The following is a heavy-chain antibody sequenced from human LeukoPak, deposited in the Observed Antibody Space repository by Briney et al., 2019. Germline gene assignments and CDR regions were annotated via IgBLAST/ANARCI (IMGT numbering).Heavy chain of an antibody. V-gene: IGHV4-4*07. J-gene: IGHJ6*02. CDR3: ASTYRSNGMDV. CDR1: GGSISSYY. D-gene: IGHD6-13*01. Sequence: PSETLSLTCTVSGGSISSYYWSWIRQPAGKGLEWIGRIYTSGSTNYNPSLKSRVTMSVDTSRNQFSLKLSSVTAADTAVYYCASTYRSNGMDVWGQGTTVTVSS. CDR2: IYTSGST.